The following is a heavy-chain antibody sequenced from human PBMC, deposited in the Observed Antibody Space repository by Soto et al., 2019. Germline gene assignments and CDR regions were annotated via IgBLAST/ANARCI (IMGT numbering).Heavy chain of an antibody. V-gene: IGHV1-46*01. D-gene: IGHD2-15*01. J-gene: IGHJ1*01. CDR1: GYIFTAYS. CDR2: VNPSGGSA. Sequence: ASVKVSCKTSGYIFTAYSMHWVRQAPGQGLEWMGVVNPSGGSAHYAQSFEGRVTLTRDTSTSTFYMELSSLRSEVTAVYYCAREENCRGGTCYSEYFHHWGQGTLVTVSS. CDR3: AREENCRGGTCYSEYFHH.